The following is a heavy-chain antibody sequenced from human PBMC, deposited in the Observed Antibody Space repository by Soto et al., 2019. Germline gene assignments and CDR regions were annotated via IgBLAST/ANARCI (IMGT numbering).Heavy chain of an antibody. Sequence: GGSLRLSCAASGFTFSDYYMSWIRQAPGKGLEWVSYISSSGSTIYYADSVKGRFTISRDNAKNSLYLQMNSLRAEDTAVYYCAGGYCSGGSCYSVLNGFGYWGQGTLVTVSS. CDR3: AGGYCSGGSCYSVLNGFGY. D-gene: IGHD2-15*01. CDR1: GFTFSDYY. V-gene: IGHV3-11*01. J-gene: IGHJ4*02. CDR2: ISSSGSTI.